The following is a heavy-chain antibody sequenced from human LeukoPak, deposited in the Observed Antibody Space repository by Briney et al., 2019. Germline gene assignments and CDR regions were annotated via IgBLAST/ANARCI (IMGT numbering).Heavy chain of an antibody. CDR2: ISSGSSYI. J-gene: IGHJ3*02. CDR1: GFDFNTYS. CDR3: ARVSQVDDYYDSSVQDAFDI. V-gene: IGHV3-21*01. D-gene: IGHD3-22*01. Sequence: GGSLRLSCAGSGFDFNTYSMSWIRQAPGKGLEWVSSISSGSSYIYYSDSVKGRFTISRDNAKNSLYLQMNSLRDEDTAVYYCARVSQVDDYYDSSVQDAFDIWGQGTMVTVSS.